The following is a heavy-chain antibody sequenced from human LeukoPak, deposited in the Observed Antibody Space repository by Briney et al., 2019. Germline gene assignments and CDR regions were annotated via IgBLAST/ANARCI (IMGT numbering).Heavy chain of an antibody. CDR3: TTDCLGSTSCPYNDY. D-gene: IGHD2-2*01. V-gene: IGHV3-15*01. Sequence: GGSLRLSCAASGFTFSNAWMSWVRQAPGKGLEWVGRIKNKTDGGTTDYAAPVKGRFTISRDDSKNTLYLQMNSLKTEDTAVYYCTTDCLGSTSCPYNDYWGQGTLVTVSS. CDR1: GFTFSNAW. CDR2: IKNKTDGGTT. J-gene: IGHJ4*02.